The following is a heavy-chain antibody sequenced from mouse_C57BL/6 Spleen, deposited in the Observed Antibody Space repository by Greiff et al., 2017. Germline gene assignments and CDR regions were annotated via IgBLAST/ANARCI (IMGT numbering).Heavy chain of an antibody. CDR1: GYTFTSYD. V-gene: IGHV1-85*01. J-gene: IGHJ1*03. CDR2: IYPRDGST. CDR3: AAIDYYGRSSYWYFDV. Sequence: VQLQQSGPELVKPGASVKLSCKASGYTFTSYDINWVKQRPGQGLEWIGWIYPRDGSTKYNEKFKGKATLTVDPSSSTAYMELHSLTSEDSAVYFCAAIDYYGRSSYWYFDVWGTGTTVTVSS. D-gene: IGHD1-1*01.